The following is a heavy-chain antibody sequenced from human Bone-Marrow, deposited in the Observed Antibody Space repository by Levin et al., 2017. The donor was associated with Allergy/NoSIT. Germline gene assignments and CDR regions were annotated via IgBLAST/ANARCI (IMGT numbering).Heavy chain of an antibody. V-gene: IGHV4-34*01. D-gene: IGHD3-10*01. CDR3: RLYGSEHPFDY. J-gene: IGHJ4*02. Sequence: SETLSLTCAVYGGSFSGYYWSWIRQPPGKGLEWIGEINHSGSTNYNPSLKSRVTISVDTSKNQFSLKLSSVTAADTAVYYCRLYGSEHPFDYWGQGTLVTVSS. CDR1: GGSFSGYY. CDR2: INHSGST.